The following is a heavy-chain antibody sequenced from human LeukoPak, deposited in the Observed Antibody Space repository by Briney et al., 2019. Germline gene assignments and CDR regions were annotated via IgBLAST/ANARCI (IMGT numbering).Heavy chain of an antibody. D-gene: IGHD2-21*02. V-gene: IGHV4-59*01. CDR1: GGPISSCF. CDR3: ARVKECSGDCYPFEY. CDR2: VYYGDST. J-gene: IGHJ4*02. Sequence: PSETLSLTCAVSGGPISSCFWSWLRQPPGKGLEWIGYVYYGDSTKYNPSLKSRVTISVDKSKNNFSLRLSSVAAADTAVYYCARVKECSGDCYPFEYWGQGTLVTVSS.